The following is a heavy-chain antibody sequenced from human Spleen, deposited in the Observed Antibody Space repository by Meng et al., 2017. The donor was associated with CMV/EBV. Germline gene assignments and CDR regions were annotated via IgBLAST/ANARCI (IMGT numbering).Heavy chain of an antibody. V-gene: IGHV1-69*05. CDR3: ASLVNCSSTSCYSP. J-gene: IGHJ5*02. CDR2: IIPIFGTA. Sequence: ASGGTFSSYAISWVRQAPGQGLEWMGGIIPIFGTANYAQKFQGRVTITTDESTSTAYMELSSLRSEDTAVYYCASLVNCSSTSCYSPWGQGTLVTVSS. D-gene: IGHD2-2*02. CDR1: GGTFSSYA.